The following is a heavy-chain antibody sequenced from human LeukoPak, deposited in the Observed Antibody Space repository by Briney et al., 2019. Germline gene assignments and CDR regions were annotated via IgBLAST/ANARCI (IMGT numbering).Heavy chain of an antibody. D-gene: IGHD6-13*01. CDR2: IYYSGST. CDR3: AKGESSPPSYYYYYMDV. J-gene: IGHJ6*03. Sequence: SSETLSLTCTVSGGSISSYYWSWIRQPPGKGLEWIGYIYYSGSTNYNPSLKSRVTISVDTSKNQFSLKLNSVTAADTAVYYCAKGESSPPSYYYYYMDVWGKGTTVTVS. CDR1: GGSISSYY. V-gene: IGHV4-59*01.